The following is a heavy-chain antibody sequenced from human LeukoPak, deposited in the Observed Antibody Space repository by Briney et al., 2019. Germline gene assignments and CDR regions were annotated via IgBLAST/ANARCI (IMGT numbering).Heavy chain of an antibody. CDR3: AKVVAAINWFDP. J-gene: IGHJ5*02. CDR2: ISAYNGNT. D-gene: IGHD2-15*01. CDR1: GYTFTSYG. Sequence: ASVKVSCKASGYTFTSYGTSWVRQAPGQGLEWMGWISAYNGNTNYAQKLQGRVTMTTDTSTSTAYMELRSLRSDDTAVYYCAKVVAAINWFDPWGQGTLVTVSS. V-gene: IGHV1-18*01.